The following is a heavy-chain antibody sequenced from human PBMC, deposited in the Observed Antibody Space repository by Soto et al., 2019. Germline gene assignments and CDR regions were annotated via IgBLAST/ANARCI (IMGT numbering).Heavy chain of an antibody. Sequence: QVQLVQSGAEVKKPGASVKVSCKASGYTFTSYGISWVRQAPGQGLEWMGWISAYNGNTNYAQKLQGRVTMTTDTSTSTAYMELRSLRSDDTAVYYCAGVRLELRLSYYYGMDVWGQGTTVTVSS. CDR3: AGVRLELRLSYYYGMDV. D-gene: IGHD1-7*01. CDR1: GYTFTSYG. V-gene: IGHV1-18*04. CDR2: ISAYNGNT. J-gene: IGHJ6*02.